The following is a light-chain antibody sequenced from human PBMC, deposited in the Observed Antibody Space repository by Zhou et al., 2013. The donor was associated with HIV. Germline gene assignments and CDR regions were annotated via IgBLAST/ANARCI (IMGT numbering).Light chain of an antibody. CDR2: GAS. Sequence: EIVLTQSPGTLSLSPGERATLSCRASHTISANYLAWYQQKPGQAPRLLVYGASTRATGIPDRFTGSGSGTDFTLTFTTLGPEDFAVYYCLQYANSPQTFGQGTKVEIK. V-gene: IGKV3-20*01. CDR1: HTISANY. J-gene: IGKJ2*01. CDR3: LQYANSPQT.